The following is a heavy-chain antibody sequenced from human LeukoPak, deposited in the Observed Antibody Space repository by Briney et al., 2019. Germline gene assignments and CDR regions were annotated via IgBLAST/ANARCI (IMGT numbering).Heavy chain of an antibody. CDR3: ARRAYYDSSGYHPTSGYFDL. D-gene: IGHD3-22*01. V-gene: IGHV4-4*08. Sequence: SETLSLTCTVSGGSMFSYYWNWIRQPPGKGLELIGYIYSSGITNYSPSLRSRGTISVATSRNQFSLRLTSVTAADTAIYYCARRAYYDSSGYHPTSGYFDLWGRGTLVTVSS. CDR2: IYSSGIT. J-gene: IGHJ2*01. CDR1: GGSMFSYY.